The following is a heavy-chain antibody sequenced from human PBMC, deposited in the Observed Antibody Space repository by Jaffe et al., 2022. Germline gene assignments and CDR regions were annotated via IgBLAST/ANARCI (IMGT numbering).Heavy chain of an antibody. Sequence: EVQLLESGGGLVQPGGSLRLSCAASGFTFSSYAMSWVRQAPGKGLEWVSTITGSGGSTYYADSVKGRFTISRDNSKNTLYLQMNSLRAEDTAVYYCAKVSLSSGYDLDYWGQGTLVTVSS. V-gene: IGHV3-23*01. CDR3: AKVSLSSGYDLDY. CDR1: GFTFSSYA. D-gene: IGHD5-12*01. CDR2: ITGSGGST. J-gene: IGHJ4*02.